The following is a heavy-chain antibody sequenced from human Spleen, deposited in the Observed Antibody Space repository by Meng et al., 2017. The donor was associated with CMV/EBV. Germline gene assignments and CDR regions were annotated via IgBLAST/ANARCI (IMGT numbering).Heavy chain of an antibody. V-gene: IGHV4-39*02. Sequence: ESLKISCTVSGGSMSRSSYYWGWIRQPPGKGLEHIGEIHHSGRTYYNPSLQSRVTMSVDTSKNQFSLKLSSVTAADTAVYYCAREAAGYYYYYGMDVWGHGTTVTVSS. CDR3: AREAAGYYYYYGMDV. J-gene: IGHJ6*02. CDR2: IHHSGRT. CDR1: GGSMSRSSYY. D-gene: IGHD6-13*01.